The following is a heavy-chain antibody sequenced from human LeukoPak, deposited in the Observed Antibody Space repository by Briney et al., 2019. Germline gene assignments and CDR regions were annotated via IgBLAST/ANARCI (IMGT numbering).Heavy chain of an antibody. CDR2: IRSKANSYAT. CDR3: TTYSNYADFDY. J-gene: IGHJ4*02. V-gene: IGHV3-73*01. D-gene: IGHD4-11*01. CDR1: GFTFSGSA. Sequence: GGSLRLSCAASGFTFSGSAMHWVRQASGKGLEWVGRIRSKANSYATAYAASVKGRFTISRDDSKNTAYLQMNSLKTEDTAVYYCTTYSNYADFDYWGQGTLVTVSS.